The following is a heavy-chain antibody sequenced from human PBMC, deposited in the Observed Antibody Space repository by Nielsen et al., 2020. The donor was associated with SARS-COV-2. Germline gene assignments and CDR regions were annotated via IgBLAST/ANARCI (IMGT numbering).Heavy chain of an antibody. CDR2: ISWNSGSI. CDR1: GFTFDDYA. CDR3: AKGQGDYVWGNYRPDYQNGMDV. J-gene: IGHJ6*02. D-gene: IGHD3-16*02. V-gene: IGHV3-9*01. Sequence: SLKISCAASGFTFDDYAMHWVRQDPGKGLEWVSGISWNSGSIGYADSAKGRFTISRDNAKNSLYLQMNSLRAEDTAIYFCAKGQGDYVWGNYRPDYQNGMDVWGQGTTVTVSS.